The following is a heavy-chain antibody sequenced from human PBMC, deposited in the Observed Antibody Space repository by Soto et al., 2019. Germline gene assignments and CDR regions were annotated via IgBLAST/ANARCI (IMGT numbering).Heavy chain of an antibody. J-gene: IGHJ5*02. D-gene: IGHD2-8*01. CDR1: GVSIGSPNW. V-gene: IGHV4-4*02. CDR3: ARCLHCSNGGRFDP. CDR2: MWPSGGT. Sequence: SETLSLTCAVSGVSIGSPNWWTWVRQAPGEGLEWIGEMWPSGGTTYNPSLRNRVTISVDNSKNHLSLTLTSVTAADTAIYYCARCLHCSNGGRFDPWGQGALVTVSS.